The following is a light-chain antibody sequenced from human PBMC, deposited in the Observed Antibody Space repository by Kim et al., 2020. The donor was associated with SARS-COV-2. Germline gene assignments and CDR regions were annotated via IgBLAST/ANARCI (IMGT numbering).Light chain of an antibody. V-gene: IGKV3-11*01. J-gene: IGKJ4*01. CDR2: DAS. CDR1: QSVHIF. Sequence: EIVLTQSPATLSLSPGERATLSCKASQSVHIFLAWYQQKPGQAPRLLIYDASNRATDIPARFSGSGSGTDFTLIINTLEPEDFATYYCFQRSARPLTFGGGTKVDIK. CDR3: FQRSARPLT.